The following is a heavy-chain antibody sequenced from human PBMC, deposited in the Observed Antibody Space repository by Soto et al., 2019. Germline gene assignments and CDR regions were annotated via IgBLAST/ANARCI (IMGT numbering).Heavy chain of an antibody. J-gene: IGHJ4*02. CDR2: ISAYNGNT. D-gene: IGHD2-8*01. Sequence: ASVKVSCKASGYTFTSYGISWVRQAPGQGLEWMGWISAYNGNTNYAQKLQGRVTMTTDTSTSTAYMELRSLRSDDTAVYYCARDFGYCTNGVCSSYFDYWGQGTLVTVSS. CDR3: ARDFGYCTNGVCSSYFDY. V-gene: IGHV1-18*04. CDR1: GYTFTSYG.